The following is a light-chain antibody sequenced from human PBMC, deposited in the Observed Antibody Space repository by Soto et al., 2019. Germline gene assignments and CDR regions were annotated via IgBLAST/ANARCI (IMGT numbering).Light chain of an antibody. Sequence: EIVLTQSPGTLSLSPWERATLSCRASQSVTNNYLAWYQQRPGLAPRLLIYGASTRTAGVPDRFTGSGSGTDFTLTISRLEPEDFAVYYCQQYGTSRTFGQGTKV. J-gene: IGKJ1*01. V-gene: IGKV3-20*01. CDR1: QSVTNNY. CDR2: GAS. CDR3: QQYGTSRT.